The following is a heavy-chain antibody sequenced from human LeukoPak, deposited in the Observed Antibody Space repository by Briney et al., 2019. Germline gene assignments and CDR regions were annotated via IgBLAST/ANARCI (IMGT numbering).Heavy chain of an antibody. Sequence: GASVKVSCTASGYRFTSYGITWVRQAPGQGLEWMGWISAYNGNTNYAQKVQGRVTLTTDTSTSTAYMELRSLRSDDTAVYYCAREGYCSGGICYSTMNWFDRWGQGTLVTVSS. CDR1: GYRFTSYG. CDR3: AREGYCSGGICYSTMNWFDR. J-gene: IGHJ5*02. V-gene: IGHV1-18*01. CDR2: ISAYNGNT. D-gene: IGHD2-15*01.